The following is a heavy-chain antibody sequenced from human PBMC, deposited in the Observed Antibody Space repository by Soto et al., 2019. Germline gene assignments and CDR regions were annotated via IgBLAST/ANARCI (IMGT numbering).Heavy chain of an antibody. D-gene: IGHD1-26*01. V-gene: IGHV1-46*01. CDR3: ARRVGAGVFDY. J-gene: IGHJ4*02. CDR2: INPSGGST. CDR1: GYTFTRYY. Sequence: ASVKVSCKASGYTFTRYYIHWVRQAAGQGLEWMGVINPSGGSTTHAQNFQGRVTVTRDTSTSTVYMEVSSLTSEDTAVYYCARRVGAGVFDYWGQGTPVTVSS.